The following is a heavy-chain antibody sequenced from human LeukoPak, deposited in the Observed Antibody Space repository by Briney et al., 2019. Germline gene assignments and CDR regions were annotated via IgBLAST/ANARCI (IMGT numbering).Heavy chain of an antibody. V-gene: IGHV5-51*01. CDR3: ARLVEMSTLGQFDY. Sequence: PGESLKISCKGSGYSFTSYWIGWVRQMPGKGLEWMGIIYHGDYDTRYSASFQGQVTISADKRISAAYLQWNVLKASDTAIYYCARLVEMSTLGQFDYWGQGTLVTVSA. D-gene: IGHD5/OR15-5a*01. CDR2: IYHGDYDT. J-gene: IGHJ4*02. CDR1: GYSFTSYW.